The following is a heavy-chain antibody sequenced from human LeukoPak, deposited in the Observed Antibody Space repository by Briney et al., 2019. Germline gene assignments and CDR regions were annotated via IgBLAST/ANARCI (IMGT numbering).Heavy chain of an antibody. CDR3: ARGPSVGSGWSPDL. CDR2: IWYDGSNK. V-gene: IGHV3-33*01. J-gene: IGHJ5*02. CDR1: GFTFSSYG. Sequence: PGGSLRLSCAASGFTFSSYGMHWVRQAPGKGLEWVAVIWYDGSNKYYADSVKGRFTISRDNAKNSLYLQMNSLRAEDTALYYCARGPSVGSGWSPDLWGQGTLVTVSS. D-gene: IGHD6-19*01.